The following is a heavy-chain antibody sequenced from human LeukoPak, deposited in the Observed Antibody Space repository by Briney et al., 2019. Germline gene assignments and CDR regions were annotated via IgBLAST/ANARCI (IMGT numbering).Heavy chain of an antibody. CDR3: ARGITMVRGVIIDAFDI. CDR2: IIPILGIA. V-gene: IGHV1-69*04. D-gene: IGHD3-10*01. J-gene: IGHJ3*02. CDR1: GGTFSSYA. Sequence: SVKVSFKSSGGTFSSYAISWVRQAPGQGLEWVGRIIPILGIANYAQKFQGRVTITADKSTSTAYMELSSLRSEDTAVYYCARGITMVRGVIIDAFDIWGQGTMVTVSS.